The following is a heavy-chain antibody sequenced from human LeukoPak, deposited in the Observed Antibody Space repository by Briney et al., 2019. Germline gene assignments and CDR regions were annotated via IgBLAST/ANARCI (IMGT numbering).Heavy chain of an antibody. Sequence: GGSLRLSCAASGFTFFTYAMHWVRQAPGKGLEWVAVISYDGSNKYYADSVKGRFTISRDNAKNSLYLQMNSLRAEDTAVYYCASLSTSWRIAVADPKAAAADDYWGQGTLVTVSS. CDR3: ASLSTSWRIAVADPKAAAADDY. D-gene: IGHD6-19*01. CDR1: GFTFFTYA. J-gene: IGHJ4*02. CDR2: ISYDGSNK. V-gene: IGHV3-30-3*01.